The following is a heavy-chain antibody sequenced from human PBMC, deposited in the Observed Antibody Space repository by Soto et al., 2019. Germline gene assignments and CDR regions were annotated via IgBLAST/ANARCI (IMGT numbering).Heavy chain of an antibody. J-gene: IGHJ6*03. V-gene: IGHV4-34*01. CDR2: INHSGST. CDR1: GGSFSGYY. Sequence: TSETLSLTCAVYGGSFSGYYWSWIRQPPGKGLEWIGEINHSGSTNYNPSLKSRVTISVDTSKNQFSLKLSSVTAADTAVYYCARVVDSGISVIYYYYYYMEVWGKGTTVTVSS. CDR3: ARVVDSGISVIYYYYYYMEV. D-gene: IGHD3-10*01.